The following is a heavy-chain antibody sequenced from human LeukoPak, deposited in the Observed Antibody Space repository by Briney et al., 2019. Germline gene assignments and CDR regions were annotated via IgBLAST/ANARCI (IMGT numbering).Heavy chain of an antibody. V-gene: IGHV3-23*01. CDR1: GFTFSTNA. D-gene: IGHD6-13*01. Sequence: GASLRLSCAASGFTFSTNAMSWVRQAPGKGLEWVSSISDGGGRTFYAESVKGRFTVSRDNSKNTLYLRMNSLRAEDTAIYYCTKNQILDDSGSWYAFWGQGTLVTVSS. CDR3: TKNQILDDSGSWYAF. J-gene: IGHJ4*02. CDR2: ISDGGGRT.